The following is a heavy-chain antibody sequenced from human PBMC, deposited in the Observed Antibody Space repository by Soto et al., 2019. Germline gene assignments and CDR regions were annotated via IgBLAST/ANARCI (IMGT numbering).Heavy chain of an antibody. V-gene: IGHV5-51*01. J-gene: IGHJ6*02. Sequence: GSSLKISCKGSGYSFTSYWIGWVRQMPGKGLEWMGIIYPGDSNTRYSPSLQGQVTISRDNSKNTLYLQMNSLRAEDTAVYYCAKELWSGPMDVWGQGTTVTVSS. CDR2: IYPGDSNT. CDR3: AKELWSGPMDV. CDR1: GYSFTSYW. D-gene: IGHD3-3*01.